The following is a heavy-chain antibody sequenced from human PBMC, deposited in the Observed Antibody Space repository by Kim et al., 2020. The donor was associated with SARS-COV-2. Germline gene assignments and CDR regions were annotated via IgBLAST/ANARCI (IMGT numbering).Heavy chain of an antibody. J-gene: IGHJ6*02. V-gene: IGHV1-18*01. CDR3: AREGNNYYGSGSYYNVPDYYYYYGMDV. CDR1: GYTFTSYG. Sequence: ASVKVSCKASGYTFTSYGISWVRQAPGQGLEWMGWISAYNGNTNYAQKLQGRVTMTTDTSTSTAYMELRSLRSDDTAVYYCAREGNNYYGSGSYYNVPDYYYYYGMDVWGQGTTVTLSS. D-gene: IGHD3-10*01. CDR2: ISAYNGNT.